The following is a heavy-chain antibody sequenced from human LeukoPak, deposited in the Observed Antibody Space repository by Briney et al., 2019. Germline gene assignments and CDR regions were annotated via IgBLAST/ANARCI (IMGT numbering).Heavy chain of an antibody. CDR3: AREDIVVVPDYDFWSGYPDY. J-gene: IGHJ4*02. D-gene: IGHD3-3*01. V-gene: IGHV3-48*01. Sequence: GGSLRLSCAASGFTFSSYSMNWVRQAPGKGLEWVSYISSSSSTIYYADSVKGRFTISRDNAKNSLYLQMNSLRAEDTAVYYCAREDIVVVPDYDFWSGYPDYWGQGTLVTVSS. CDR2: ISSSSSTI. CDR1: GFTFSSYS.